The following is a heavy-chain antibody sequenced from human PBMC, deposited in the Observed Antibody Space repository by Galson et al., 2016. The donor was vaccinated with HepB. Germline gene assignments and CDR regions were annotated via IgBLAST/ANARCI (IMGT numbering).Heavy chain of an antibody. CDR2: IYYSGIT. CDR1: GGSINSSGYY. Sequence: SETLSLTCTVSGGSINSSGYYRGWIRQSPGKGLEWIGSIYYSGITYYNPSLKSRVTISVDTSKNQFSLKLTSVTAADTAVYYCATDYGGYALDYWGQGTLVTV. D-gene: IGHD4-17*01. CDR3: ATDYGGYALDY. J-gene: IGHJ4*02. V-gene: IGHV4-39*02.